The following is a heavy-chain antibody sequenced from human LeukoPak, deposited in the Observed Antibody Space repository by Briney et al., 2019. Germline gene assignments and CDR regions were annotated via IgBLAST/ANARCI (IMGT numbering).Heavy chain of an antibody. CDR1: GYTFTNYF. CDR2: INPNP. CDR3: ARANSYGMDV. Sequence: GASVKVSCKASGYTFTNYFIHWVRQAPGQGLEWMGIINPNPKYAQKSQGRVTMTRDTSTSTVYMELSSLRSEDTAVYYCARANSYGMDVWGQGTTVTVSS. J-gene: IGHJ6*02. V-gene: IGHV1-46*01.